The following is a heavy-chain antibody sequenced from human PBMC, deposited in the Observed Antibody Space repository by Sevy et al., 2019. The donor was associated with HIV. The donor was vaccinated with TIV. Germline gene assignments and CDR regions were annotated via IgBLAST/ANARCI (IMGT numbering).Heavy chain of an antibody. D-gene: IGHD5-12*01. CDR2: IYSGGST. CDR3: VRESIVATINPGGRAYYYYGMDV. V-gene: IGHV3-53*01. CDR1: GFTVSSNY. Sequence: GGSLRLSCAASGFTVSSNYMSWVRQAPGKGLEWVSVIYSGGSTYYADSVKGRFTISRDNSKNTLYLQMNSLRAEDTVVYYCVRESIVATINPGGRAYYYYGMDVWGQGTTVTVSS. J-gene: IGHJ6*02.